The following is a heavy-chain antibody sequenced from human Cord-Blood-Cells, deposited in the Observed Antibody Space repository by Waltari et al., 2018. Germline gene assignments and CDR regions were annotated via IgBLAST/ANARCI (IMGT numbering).Heavy chain of an antibody. CDR1: GGSISSGSYY. J-gene: IGHJ4*02. Sequence: QVQLQESGPGLVKPSQTLSLTCTVSGGSISSGSYYWSWIRQPAGKGLEWIGYIYTSGSTNYNPSLKSRVTISVDTSKNQFSLKLSSVTAADTAVYYCARERVVWGNSWSRYFDYWGQGTLVTVSS. CDR3: ARERVVWGNSWSRYFDY. CDR2: IYTSGST. V-gene: IGHV4-61*09. D-gene: IGHD6-13*01.